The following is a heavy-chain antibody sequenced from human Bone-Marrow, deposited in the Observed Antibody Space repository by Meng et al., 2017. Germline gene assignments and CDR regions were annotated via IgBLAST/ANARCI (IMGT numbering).Heavy chain of an antibody. V-gene: IGHV3-66*02. D-gene: IGHD2-2*01. CDR3: ARDHGQLLPGRFDY. CDR2: IYSGGST. CDR1: GFTVSSNY. J-gene: IGHJ4*01. Sequence: GESLKISCAASGFTVSSNYMSWVRQAPGKGLEWVSVIYSGGSTYYADSVKGRFTISRDNSKNTLYLQMNSLRAEDTAVYYCARDHGQLLPGRFDYWGHGTRVTVSS.